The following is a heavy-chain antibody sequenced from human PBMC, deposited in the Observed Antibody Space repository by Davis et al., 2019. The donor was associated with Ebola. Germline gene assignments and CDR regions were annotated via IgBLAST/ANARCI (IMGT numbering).Heavy chain of an antibody. CDR2: IYYSGST. J-gene: IGHJ4*02. CDR3: AREWGTSSPLDY. V-gene: IGHV4-59*12. Sequence: SETLSLTCTVSGGSISSYYWSWIRQPPGKGLEWIGYIYYSGSTNYNPSLKSRVTISVDTSKNQFSLKMSSVTAADTAMYYCAREWGTSSPLDYWGPGTLVTVSS. D-gene: IGHD2-2*01. CDR1: GGSISSYY.